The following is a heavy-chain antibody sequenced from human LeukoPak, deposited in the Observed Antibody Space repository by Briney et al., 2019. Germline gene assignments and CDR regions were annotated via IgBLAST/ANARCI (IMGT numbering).Heavy chain of an antibody. J-gene: IGHJ5*02. CDR1: GYTFTGYY. CDR2: INPNSGGT. CDR3: ARGVIAAAVGNWFDP. D-gene: IGHD6-13*01. V-gene: IGHV1-2*02. Sequence: GASVKVSCKASGYTFTGYYMHWVRQAPGQGLEWMGWINPNSGGTNYAQKFQGRVTMTRDTSISTAYMELSRLRSDDTAVYYCARGVIAAAVGNWFDPWGQGTLVTVSS.